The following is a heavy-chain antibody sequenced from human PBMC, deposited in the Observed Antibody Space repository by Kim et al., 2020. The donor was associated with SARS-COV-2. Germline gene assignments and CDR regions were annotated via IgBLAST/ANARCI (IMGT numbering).Heavy chain of an antibody. CDR3: AHYGSGSSNWFDP. D-gene: IGHD3-10*01. Sequence: YAQKFQGRVTITADESTSTAYMELSSLRSEDTAVYYCAHYGSGSSNWFDPWGQGTLVTVSS. V-gene: IGHV1-69*01. J-gene: IGHJ5*02.